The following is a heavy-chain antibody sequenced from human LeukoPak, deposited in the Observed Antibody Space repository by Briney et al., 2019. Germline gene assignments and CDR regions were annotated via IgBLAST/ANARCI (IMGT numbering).Heavy chain of an antibody. CDR2: TNHSGST. Sequence: AETLSLTCAVYGGSFSGYYWSWIRQPPGKGLEWIGETNHSGSTNYNPSLKSRVTISVDTSKNQFSLKLSSVTAADTAVYYCAGNMVRGVLTFDPWGQGTLVTVSS. D-gene: IGHD3-10*01. J-gene: IGHJ5*02. V-gene: IGHV4-34*01. CDR3: AGNMVRGVLTFDP. CDR1: GGSFSGYY.